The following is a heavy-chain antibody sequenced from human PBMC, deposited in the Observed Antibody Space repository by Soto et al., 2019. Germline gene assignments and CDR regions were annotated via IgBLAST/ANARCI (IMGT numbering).Heavy chain of an antibody. V-gene: IGHV2-5*01. D-gene: IGHD6-13*01. CDR2: IYWNDDK. J-gene: IGHJ3*01. Sequence: SGPTLVNPTPTLTLTCTFSGFSLSTSGVAVGWIRQPPGKALEWLALIYWNDDKRYSPSLKSRLTITRDTSKNQVVLTMSNMDPVDTATYYCIHSRQHLPEDAFDVWGQGTMVTVSS. CDR3: IHSRQHLPEDAFDV. CDR1: GFSLSTSGVA.